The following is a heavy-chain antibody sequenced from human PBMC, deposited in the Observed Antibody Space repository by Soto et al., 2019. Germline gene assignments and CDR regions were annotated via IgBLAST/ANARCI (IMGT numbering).Heavy chain of an antibody. CDR2: IYYSGST. CDR3: ARSRDYSSSSMYYYYGMDV. CDR1: GGSISSSSYY. D-gene: IGHD6-6*01. J-gene: IGHJ6*02. V-gene: IGHV4-39*01. Sequence: QLQLQESGPGLVKPSETLSLTCTVSGGSISSSSYYWGWIRQPPGKGLEWIGSIYYSGSTYYNPSLKSRVTISVDTSKNQLSLKLSSVTAADTAVYYCARSRDYSSSSMYYYYGMDVWGQGTTVTVSS.